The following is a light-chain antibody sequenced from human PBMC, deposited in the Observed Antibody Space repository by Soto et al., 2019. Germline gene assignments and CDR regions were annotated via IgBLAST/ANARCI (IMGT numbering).Light chain of an antibody. Sequence: EIVLTQSPATLSLSPWERATLSCRASQSVSSYFAWYQQKPDQAPRLLIYDASNRATGIPARFSGSGSGTDFTLTISSLEPEDFAVYYCQQRSNWPLTFGGGTKVEIK. V-gene: IGKV3-11*01. CDR3: QQRSNWPLT. CDR2: DAS. J-gene: IGKJ4*01. CDR1: QSVSSY.